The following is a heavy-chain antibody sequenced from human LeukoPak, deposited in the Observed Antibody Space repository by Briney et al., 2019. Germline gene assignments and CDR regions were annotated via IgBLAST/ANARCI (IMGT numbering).Heavy chain of an antibody. J-gene: IGHJ4*02. V-gene: IGHV4-34*01. D-gene: IGHD1-7*01. CDR1: GGSFTNYY. Sequence: PSETLSLTCAVSGGSFTNYYWSWVRQPPGKGLEWMGEINHSGSTNYNSSIMSRVTISTDTPKNQLSLKLTSVTAADTAVYYCARGRQGTSRKGPRYYFEYWGQGTLVTVCS. CDR2: INHSGST. CDR3: ARGRQGTSRKGPRYYFEY.